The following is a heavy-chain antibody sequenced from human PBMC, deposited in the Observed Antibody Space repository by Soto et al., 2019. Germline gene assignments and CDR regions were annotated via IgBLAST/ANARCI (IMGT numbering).Heavy chain of an antibody. Sequence: ASVKVSCKASGYTFTSYGISWVRQAPGQGLEWMGWISAYNGNTNYAQKLQGRVTMTTDTSTSTAYMELRSLRSDDTAVYYCARDGYCSGGSCYYGTWHYYYGMDVWGQGTTVTVSS. J-gene: IGHJ6*02. CDR1: GYTFTSYG. CDR2: ISAYNGNT. D-gene: IGHD2-15*01. V-gene: IGHV1-18*01. CDR3: ARDGYCSGGSCYYGTWHYYYGMDV.